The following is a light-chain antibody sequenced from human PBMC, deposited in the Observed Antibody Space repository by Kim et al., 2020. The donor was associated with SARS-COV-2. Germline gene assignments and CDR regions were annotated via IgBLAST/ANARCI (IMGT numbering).Light chain of an antibody. Sequence: SPGERATLSCRARQSFYSYLPASQQKTGHPPTLLIYDASNSATAIPARFFGSGCGIDVILTISSLVEEEVSVVYCRQRCNWPPLTFGGGTKVDIK. V-gene: IGKV3-11*01. CDR2: DAS. CDR3: RQRCNWPPLT. CDR1: QSFYSY. J-gene: IGKJ4*01.